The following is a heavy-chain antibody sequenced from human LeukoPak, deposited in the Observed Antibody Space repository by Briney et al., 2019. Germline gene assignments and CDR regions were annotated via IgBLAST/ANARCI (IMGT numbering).Heavy chain of an antibody. D-gene: IGHD5-24*01. J-gene: IGHJ4*02. V-gene: IGHV4-38-2*02. Sequence: SQTLSLTCTVSGYSISSGYYWGWIRQPPGKGLEWIGSIYHSGSTYYNPSLKSRVTISVDTSKNQFSLKLSSVTAADTAVYYCTRERRDGYKVYFDYWGQGTLVTVSS. CDR3: TRERRDGYKVYFDY. CDR2: IYHSGST. CDR1: GYSISSGYY.